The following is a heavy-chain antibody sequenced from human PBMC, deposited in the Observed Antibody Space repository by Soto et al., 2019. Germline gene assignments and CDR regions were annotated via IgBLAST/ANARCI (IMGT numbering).Heavy chain of an antibody. CDR3: ARVEVYDFWGGYYQNYYGMDV. CDR2: INSDGSST. D-gene: IGHD3-3*01. V-gene: IGHV3-74*01. CDR1: GFTFSSYW. J-gene: IGHJ6*02. Sequence: PGGSLRLSCAASGFTFSSYWMHWVRQAPGKGLVWVSRINSDGSSTSYADSVKGRFTISRDNAKNTLYLQMNSLRAEDTAVYYCARVEVYDFWGGYYQNYYGMDVWDQGTTVTISS.